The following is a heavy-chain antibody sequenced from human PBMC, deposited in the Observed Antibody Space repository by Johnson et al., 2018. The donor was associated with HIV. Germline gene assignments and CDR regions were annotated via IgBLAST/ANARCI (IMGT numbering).Heavy chain of an antibody. D-gene: IGHD1-26*01. V-gene: IGHV3-30*19. CDR2: ISYDGPNK. Sequence: QVQLVESGGGVVQPGRSLRLSCVASGFRFSNYGIHWVRQAPGKGLEWVAVISYDGPNKYYAESVKGRFTISRDNSKNTLYLQMNSLRPEAAAVYYCARGRGQLLGGAFDIWGQVTMVTVSS. CDR3: ARGRGQLLGGAFDI. CDR1: GFRFSNYG. J-gene: IGHJ3*02.